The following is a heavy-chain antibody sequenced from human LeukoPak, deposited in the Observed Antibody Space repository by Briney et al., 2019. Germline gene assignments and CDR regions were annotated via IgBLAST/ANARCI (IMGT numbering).Heavy chain of an antibody. CDR2: ISAYNGNT. Sequence: VASVKVSCKASGYTFTSYGISWVRQAPGQGLEWMGWISAYNGNTNYAQKLQGRVTMTTDTSTSTAYMELRSLRSDDTAVYYCARGHYGDYSFGFDYWGQGTLVTVSS. V-gene: IGHV1-18*01. D-gene: IGHD4-17*01. J-gene: IGHJ4*02. CDR3: ARGHYGDYSFGFDY. CDR1: GYTFTSYG.